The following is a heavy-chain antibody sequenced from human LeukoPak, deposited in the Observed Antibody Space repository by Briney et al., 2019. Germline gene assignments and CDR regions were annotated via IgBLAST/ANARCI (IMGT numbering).Heavy chain of an antibody. D-gene: IGHD3-9*01. CDR1: GFTFSSYW. Sequence: GGSLRLSCAASGFTFSSYWMSWVRQAPGKGLEWVAVISYDGSNKYYADSVKGRFTISRDNSKNTLYLQMNSLRAEDTAVYYCAKDDYDILTGFDYWGQGTLVTVSS. J-gene: IGHJ4*02. CDR3: AKDDYDILTGFDY. V-gene: IGHV3-30*18. CDR2: ISYDGSNK.